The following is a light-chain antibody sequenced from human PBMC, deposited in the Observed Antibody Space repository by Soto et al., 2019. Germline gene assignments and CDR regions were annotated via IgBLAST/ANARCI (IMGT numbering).Light chain of an antibody. CDR3: SSFADSNNFV. Sequence: QSVLTQPPSASGSPGQSVTISCTGSSSDVGGYNYVSWYQQFPGKAPKLIIYEVTKRPSGVPDRFSGSKSGNTASLTVSGLQAEDEADYYCSSFADSNNFVFGTGTKVTVL. J-gene: IGLJ1*01. V-gene: IGLV2-8*01. CDR2: EVT. CDR1: SSDVGGYNY.